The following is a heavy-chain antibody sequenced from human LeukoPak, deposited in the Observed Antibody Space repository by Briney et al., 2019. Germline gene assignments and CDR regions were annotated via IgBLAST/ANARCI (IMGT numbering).Heavy chain of an antibody. J-gene: IGHJ4*02. CDR1: GFTFSNAW. CDR2: ISGLAGST. D-gene: IGHD5-18*01. V-gene: IGHV3-23*01. CDR3: AKDVQHGYSYAVRGFDY. Sequence: PGGSLRLSCAASGFTFSNAWMSWVRQAPGKGLEWVSAISGLAGSTYYADSVKGRFIISRDNSKNTLYLDMTSLRAEDTAVYYCAKDVQHGYSYAVRGFDYWGQGTLVTVSS.